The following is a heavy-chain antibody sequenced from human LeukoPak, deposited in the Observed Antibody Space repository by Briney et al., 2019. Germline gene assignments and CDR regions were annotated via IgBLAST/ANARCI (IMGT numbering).Heavy chain of an antibody. Sequence: KPSETLSLTCTVSGGSISSYYWSWIRQPPGKGLEWIGYIYYSGSTNYNPSPKSRVTISVDTSKNQFSLKLSSVTAADTAVYYCARSPPDGYNDGYYFDYWGQGTLVTVSS. CDR2: IYYSGST. CDR3: ARSPPDGYNDGYYFDY. V-gene: IGHV4-59*01. CDR1: GGSISSYY. D-gene: IGHD5-24*01. J-gene: IGHJ4*02.